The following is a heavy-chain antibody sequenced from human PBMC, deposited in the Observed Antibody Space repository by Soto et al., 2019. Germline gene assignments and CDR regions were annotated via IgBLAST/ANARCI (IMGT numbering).Heavy chain of an antibody. Sequence: QVQLVESGGGVVQLGRSLRLSCAASGFTFSSYGMHWVRQAPGKGLEWVAVISYDGSNKYYADSVKGRFTISRDNSKNTLYLQMNSLRAEDTAVYYCAKTHHYYDILTGTTYYYGMDVWGQGTTVTVSS. D-gene: IGHD3-9*01. J-gene: IGHJ6*02. CDR1: GFTFSSYG. CDR2: ISYDGSNK. V-gene: IGHV3-30*18. CDR3: AKTHHYYDILTGTTYYYGMDV.